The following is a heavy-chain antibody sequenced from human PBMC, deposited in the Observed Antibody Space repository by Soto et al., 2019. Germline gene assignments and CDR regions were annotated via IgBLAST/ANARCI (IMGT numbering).Heavy chain of an antibody. CDR2: INHSGST. J-gene: IGHJ3*02. Sequence: SETLSLTCAVSGGSFSGYYWSWIRQPPGKGLEWIEEINHSGSTNYNPSLKSRVTISVDTSKNQFSLKLSSVTAADTAVYYCARARNYASGPFAIWGQGTMVTVSS. CDR3: ARARNYASGPFAI. V-gene: IGHV4-34*01. CDR1: GGSFSGYY. D-gene: IGHD3-10*01.